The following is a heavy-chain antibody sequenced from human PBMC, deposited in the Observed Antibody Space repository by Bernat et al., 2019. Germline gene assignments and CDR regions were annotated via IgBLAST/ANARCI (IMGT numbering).Heavy chain of an antibody. CDR1: GFTFSSYS. D-gene: IGHD4-11*01. V-gene: IGHV3-21*01. CDR3: ASRTVTRPIGAFDI. Sequence: EVQLVESGGGLVKPGGSLRLSCAASGFTFSSYSMNWVRQAPGKGLEWVSSISSSSSYIYYADSVKGRFTISRDNAKNSLYLQMNSLRAEDTAVYYCASRTVTRPIGAFDICSQWTMVTVS. J-gene: IGHJ3*02. CDR2: ISSSSSYI.